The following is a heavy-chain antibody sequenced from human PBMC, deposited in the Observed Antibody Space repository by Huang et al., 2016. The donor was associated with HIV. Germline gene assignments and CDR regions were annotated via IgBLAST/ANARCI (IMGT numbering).Heavy chain of an antibody. CDR1: TFTFGAYW. V-gene: IGHV3-7*01. CDR3: ATKTAGMDI. Sequence: VESGGRSVQPGGSLKLSCVGSTFTFGAYWMSWVRQPQGKGLEWVANSKQDESEKYYVDSVKGRFNISRDNARKVLFLEMDDLRVEDTAIYFCATKTAGMDIWGQGTTVTVSS. D-gene: IGHD1-7*01. CDR2: SKQDESEK. J-gene: IGHJ6*02.